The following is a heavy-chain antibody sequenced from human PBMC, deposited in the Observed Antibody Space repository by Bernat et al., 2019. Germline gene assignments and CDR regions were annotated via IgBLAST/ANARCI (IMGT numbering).Heavy chain of an antibody. CDR2: ISYDGSNK. J-gene: IGHJ4*02. Sequence: QVRLVESGGGVVQPGRSLSLSCAASGFSFSSYAMYWVRQAPGKGLEWVAVISYDGSNKYYADSVKGRFTISRDSSKNTVYLQMNTLRADDTAVYYCARDKSDYYDSSGYLYYWGQGSLVTVSS. CDR3: ARDKSDYYDSSGYLYY. CDR1: GFSFSSYA. D-gene: IGHD3-22*01. V-gene: IGHV3-30-3*01.